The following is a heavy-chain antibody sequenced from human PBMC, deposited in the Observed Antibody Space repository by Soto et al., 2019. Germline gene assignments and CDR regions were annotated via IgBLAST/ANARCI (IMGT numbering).Heavy chain of an antibody. CDR2: IKQDGSEK. D-gene: IGHD6-19*01. CDR3: ARTRGTGWSY. CDR1: GFPFSSYW. Sequence: EVQLVESGGGLVQPGGSLRLSCAASGFPFSSYWMSWVRQAPGKGLEWVANIKQDGSEKYYVDSVKVRFTISRDNAENSLYLQMNSLRAEDTAVYYCARTRGTGWSYWGQGTLVTVSS. V-gene: IGHV3-7*03. J-gene: IGHJ4*02.